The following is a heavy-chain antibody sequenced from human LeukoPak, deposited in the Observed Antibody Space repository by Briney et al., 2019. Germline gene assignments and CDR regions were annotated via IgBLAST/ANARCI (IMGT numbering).Heavy chain of an antibody. CDR2: ISVSGGGT. Sequence: PGGSLRLSCAASGFTFSNCAMSWVRQAPGKGLEWVSSISVSGGGTYYADSVKGRFTISRDNSKNTLFLQMNSLRAEDTAVYYCAIQPPQTSYFFDYWGQGPLVTVSS. CDR1: GFTFSNCA. V-gene: IGHV3-23*01. CDR3: AIQPPQTSYFFDY. J-gene: IGHJ4*02.